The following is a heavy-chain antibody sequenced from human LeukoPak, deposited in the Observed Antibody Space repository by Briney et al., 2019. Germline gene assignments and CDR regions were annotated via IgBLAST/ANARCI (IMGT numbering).Heavy chain of an antibody. V-gene: IGHV3-30*02. CDR2: IRYDGSNK. Sequence: GSLRLSCAASGFTFSNYVIHWVRQAPGRGLEWVAFIRYDGSNKYYADSVKGRFTISRDNSKNTLYLQMNSLRAEDTAVYYCAKDRGDIVVVPAAFPGWYFDYWGQGTLVTVSS. CDR3: AKDRGDIVVVPAAFPGWYFDY. J-gene: IGHJ4*02. CDR1: GFTFSNYV. D-gene: IGHD2-2*01.